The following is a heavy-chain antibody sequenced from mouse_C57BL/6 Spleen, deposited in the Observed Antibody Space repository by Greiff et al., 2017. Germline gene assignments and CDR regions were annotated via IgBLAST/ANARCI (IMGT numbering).Heavy chain of an antibody. V-gene: IGHV1-26*01. Sequence: EVQLQQSGPELVKPGASVKISCKASGYTFTDYYMNWVKQSHGKSLEWIGDINPNNGGTSYNQTFKGKATLTVDKSSSTAYMALRSLTSEDSAVYYCATAYYSNSGFAYWGQGTLVTVSA. CDR2: INPNNGGT. CDR3: ATAYYSNSGFAY. D-gene: IGHD2-5*01. CDR1: GYTFTDYY. J-gene: IGHJ3*01.